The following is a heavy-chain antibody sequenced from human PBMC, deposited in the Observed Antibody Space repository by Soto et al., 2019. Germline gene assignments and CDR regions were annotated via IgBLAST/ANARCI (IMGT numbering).Heavy chain of an antibody. D-gene: IGHD2-15*01. CDR3: PTTYKRYCSGGSCHSGPIDY. CDR1: GFTFSSYS. V-gene: IGHV3-21*01. Sequence: PGGSLRLSCAASGFTFSSYSMNWVRQAPGKGLEWVSSISSSSSYIYYADSVKGRFTISRDNAKNSLYMQMNSLRAEDTAVYYGPTTYKRYCSGGSCHSGPIDYWGQGTLVTVSS. CDR2: ISSSSSYI. J-gene: IGHJ4*02.